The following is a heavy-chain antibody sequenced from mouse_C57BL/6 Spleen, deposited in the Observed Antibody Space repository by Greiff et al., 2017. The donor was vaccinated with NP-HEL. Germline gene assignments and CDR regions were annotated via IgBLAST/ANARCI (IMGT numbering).Heavy chain of an antibody. CDR1: GYTFTSYW. V-gene: IGHV1-69*01. J-gene: IGHJ4*01. CDR3: ARSGDSSGYVPPYYAMDY. Sequence: QVQLQQPGAELVMPGASVKLSCKASGYTFTSYWMHWVKQRPGQGLEWIGEIDPSDSYTNYNQKFKGKSTLTVDKSSSQAYMQLSSLTSEDSAVYYCARSGDSSGYVPPYYAMDYWGQGTSVTVSS. D-gene: IGHD3-2*02. CDR2: IDPSDSYT.